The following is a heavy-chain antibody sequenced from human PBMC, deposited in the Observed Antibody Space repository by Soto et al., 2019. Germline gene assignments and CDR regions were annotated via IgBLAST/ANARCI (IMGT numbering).Heavy chain of an antibody. V-gene: IGHV3-15*07. CDR3: TRVSEYPDTNPHFDY. CDR2: IRSKAYGGTT. D-gene: IGHD2-2*01. J-gene: IGHJ4*02. Sequence: GGSLRLSCAASGFTFSNAWMNWVRQAPGKGLEWVGRIRSKAYGGTTEYAASVKGRFTISRDDSKSIAYLQMNSLKTEDTAVYYCTRVSEYPDTNPHFDYWGQGTLVTVSS. CDR1: GFTFSNAW.